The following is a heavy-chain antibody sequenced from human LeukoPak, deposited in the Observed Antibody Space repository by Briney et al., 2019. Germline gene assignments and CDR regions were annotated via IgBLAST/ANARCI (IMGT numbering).Heavy chain of an antibody. Sequence: PSETLSLTCTVSGGSISSYYWSWIWQPPGKGLEWIGYIYYSGSTNYNPSLKSRVTISVDTSKNQFSLKLSSVTAADTAVYYCARVASGYEYYFDYWGQGTLVTVSS. V-gene: IGHV4-59*01. D-gene: IGHD5-12*01. CDR2: IYYSGST. J-gene: IGHJ4*02. CDR1: GGSISSYY. CDR3: ARVASGYEYYFDY.